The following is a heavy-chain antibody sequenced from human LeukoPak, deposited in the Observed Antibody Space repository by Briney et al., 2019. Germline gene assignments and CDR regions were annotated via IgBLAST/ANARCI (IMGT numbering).Heavy chain of an antibody. Sequence: PGGSLRLSCAASGFTFSSYAMHWVRQAPGKGLEWVAVISYDGSNKYYADSVKGRFTISRDNSKNTLYLQMNSLRAEDTAVYYCAREGMTTVTLGYWGQGTLVTVSS. D-gene: IGHD4-17*01. CDR2: ISYDGSNK. CDR3: AREGMTTVTLGY. J-gene: IGHJ4*02. CDR1: GFTFSSYA. V-gene: IGHV3-30-3*01.